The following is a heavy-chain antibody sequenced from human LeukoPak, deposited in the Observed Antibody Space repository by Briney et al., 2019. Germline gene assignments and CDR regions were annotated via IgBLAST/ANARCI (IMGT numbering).Heavy chain of an antibody. Sequence: ETLSLTCTVSGGSISSSSYYWGWIRQPPGKGLEWIGSIYYSGSTYYNPSLKSRVTISVDTSKDQFSLKLSSVTAADTAVYYCARDPHYYDSSGYDYWGQGTLVTVSS. J-gene: IGHJ4*02. CDR3: ARDPHYYDSSGYDY. CDR2: IYYSGST. V-gene: IGHV4-39*07. D-gene: IGHD3-22*01. CDR1: GGSISSSSYY.